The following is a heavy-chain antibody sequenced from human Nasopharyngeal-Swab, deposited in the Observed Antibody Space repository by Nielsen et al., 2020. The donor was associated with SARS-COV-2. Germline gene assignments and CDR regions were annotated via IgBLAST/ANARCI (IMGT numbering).Heavy chain of an antibody. V-gene: IGHV3-53*01. CDR1: GFNFGIYA. Sequence: GESLKISCAASGFNFGIYAMSWVRQAPGKGLEWVSTIHSDGNTYFADSVRGRFSSYRDNYRNTLSLQMNSLRAEDTAVYYCASRGAANDPSTRDLPYSRRTFDLWGRGTLVTVSS. CDR2: IHSDGNT. CDR3: ASRGAANDPSTRDLPYSRRTFDL. J-gene: IGHJ2*01. D-gene: IGHD4-11*01.